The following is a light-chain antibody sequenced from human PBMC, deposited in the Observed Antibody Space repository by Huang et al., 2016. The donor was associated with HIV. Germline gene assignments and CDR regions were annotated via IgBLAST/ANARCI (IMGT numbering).Light chain of an antibody. CDR2: AAS. Sequence: DIQMTQSPSSLSASVGDRVTITCRASQSISSYLNCYQQKPGKAPKLLIYAASSLQSGVPSRFSGSGSGTDFTLTISSLQPEDFATYYCQQSYSTLTFGGGTKVEIK. CDR3: QQSYSTLT. J-gene: IGKJ4*01. V-gene: IGKV1-39*01. CDR1: QSISSY.